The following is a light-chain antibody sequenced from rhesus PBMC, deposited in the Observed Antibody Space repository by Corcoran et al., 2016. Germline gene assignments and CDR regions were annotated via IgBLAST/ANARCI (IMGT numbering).Light chain of an antibody. CDR2: EGS. CDR3: MRALEFPWT. CDR1: QSLLDSEDGNTY. Sequence: DIVMTQTPLSLPVTPGEPASISCRSSQSLLDSEDGNTYLDWYLQKPGQSPQLLFYEGSTRASGVPDRFSGRGSDTDFTLKISRVEAEDVGVYYCMRALEFPWTFGQGTKVEIK. J-gene: IGKJ1*01. V-gene: IGKV2-104*02.